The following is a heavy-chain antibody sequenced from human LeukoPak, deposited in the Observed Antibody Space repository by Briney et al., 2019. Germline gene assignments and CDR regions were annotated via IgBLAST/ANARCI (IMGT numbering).Heavy chain of an antibody. CDR3: ARDTVRGGYYYYYMDV. Sequence: NASETLSLTCTVSGGSISSYYWSWIRQPAGKGLEWIGRIYTSGSTNYNPSLKSRVTMSVDTSKNQFSLKLSSVTAADTAVYYCARDTVRGGYYYYYMDVWGKGTTVTVSS. CDR2: IYTSGST. CDR1: GGSISSYY. V-gene: IGHV4-4*07. J-gene: IGHJ6*03. D-gene: IGHD3-10*01.